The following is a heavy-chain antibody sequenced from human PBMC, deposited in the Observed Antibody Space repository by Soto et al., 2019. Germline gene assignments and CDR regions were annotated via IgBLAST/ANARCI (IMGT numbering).Heavy chain of an antibody. V-gene: IGHV3-9*01. Sequence: GGSLRLSCAASGFTFDDYAMHWVRQAPGKGLEWVSGISWNSGSIGYADSVKGRFTISRDNAKNSLYLQMNSLRAEDTALYYCAKDISHSLGSNGFDPWGQGTLVTVSS. CDR1: GFTFDDYA. J-gene: IGHJ5*02. CDR2: ISWNSGSI. D-gene: IGHD2-8*01. CDR3: AKDISHSLGSNGFDP.